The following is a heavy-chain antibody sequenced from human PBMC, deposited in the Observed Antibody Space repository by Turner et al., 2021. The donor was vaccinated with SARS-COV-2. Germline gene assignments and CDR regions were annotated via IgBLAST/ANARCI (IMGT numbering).Heavy chain of an antibody. V-gene: IGHV3-21*01. Sequence: EVQLVESGGGLVQPGGSLRLPCAAPGFTFSTYSMNWVRQAPGKGLEWVSSISSSSSYIYYADSVKGRFTISRDNAKKSLFLQMNSLRAEDTAVYYCARARWDYYDSSGYYPDAFDIWGQGTMVTVSS. D-gene: IGHD3-22*01. CDR1: GFTFSTYS. CDR3: ARARWDYYDSSGYYPDAFDI. J-gene: IGHJ3*02. CDR2: ISSSSSYI.